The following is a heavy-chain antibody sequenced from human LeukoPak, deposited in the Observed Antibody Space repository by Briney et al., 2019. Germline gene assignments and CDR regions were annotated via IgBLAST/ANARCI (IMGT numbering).Heavy chain of an antibody. Sequence: GGSLRLSCAASGFTFSHYSMNWVRQAPGKGLEWVSSISSSSSYIYYADSVKGRFTVSRNNAKNSLYLQMDSLRAEDTAVYYCARVFSGTYLNYHHFDYWGQGTLVTVSS. CDR3: ARVFSGTYLNYHHFDY. V-gene: IGHV3-21*01. CDR1: GFTFSHYS. CDR2: ISSSSSYI. J-gene: IGHJ4*02. D-gene: IGHD1-26*01.